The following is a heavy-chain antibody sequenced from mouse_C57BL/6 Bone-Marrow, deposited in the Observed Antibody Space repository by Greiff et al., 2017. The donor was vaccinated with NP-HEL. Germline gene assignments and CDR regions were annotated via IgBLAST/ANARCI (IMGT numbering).Heavy chain of an antibody. CDR3: ARSIYYDYADDPFYGMDY. Sequence: EVMLVESGGGLVQPGGSLSLSCAASGFTFTDYYMSWVRQPPGTALEWVGFIINKANGYTIEYSASVKGRFTISRDNSQSILYLQMNALRAEDSATYYCARSIYYDYADDPFYGMDYWGQGTSVTVSS. CDR2: IINKANGYTI. D-gene: IGHD2-4*01. CDR1: GFTFTDYY. J-gene: IGHJ4*01. V-gene: IGHV7-3*01.